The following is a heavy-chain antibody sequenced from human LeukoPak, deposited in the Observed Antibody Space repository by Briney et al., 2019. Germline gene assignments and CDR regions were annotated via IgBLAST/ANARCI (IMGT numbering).Heavy chain of an antibody. CDR3: ARDLPVGDYFDY. J-gene: IGHJ4*02. CDR1: GLTFSTYA. Sequence: GSLRLSCAASGLTFSTYAMSWVRQAPGKGLGWVSTIGGNGVATYYADSVKGRFTLSRDNSENTLYLQLNSLGADDTAVYYCARDLPVGDYFDYWGQGTLVTVSS. CDR2: IGGNGVAT. V-gene: IGHV3-23*01. D-gene: IGHD2-8*02.